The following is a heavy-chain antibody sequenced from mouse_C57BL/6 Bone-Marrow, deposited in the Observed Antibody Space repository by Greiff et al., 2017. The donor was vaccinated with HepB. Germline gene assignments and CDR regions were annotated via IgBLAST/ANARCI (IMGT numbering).Heavy chain of an antibody. CDR1: GYTFTSYW. CDR2: IYPGNSDT. V-gene: IGHV1-5*01. Sequence: EVQLQQSGTVLARPGASVKMSCKTSGYTFTSYWMPWVQQRPGQGLEWIGAIYPGNSDTSYNQKFKGKAKLAAVTSASTAYMELSSLTNEDSAVYYCTRERALPYDGYLYYFDYWGQGTTLTVSS. J-gene: IGHJ2*01. CDR3: TRERALPYDGYLYYFDY. D-gene: IGHD2-3*01.